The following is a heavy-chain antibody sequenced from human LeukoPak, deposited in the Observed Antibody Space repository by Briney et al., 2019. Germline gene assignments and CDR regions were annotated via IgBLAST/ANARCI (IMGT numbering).Heavy chain of an antibody. V-gene: IGHV3-74*01. Sequence: PGGSLRLSCVTSGFTLSSYWMHWVRQAPGEGLVWVSRINSDGSSTRYADSVKGRFTISRDNAKNTLYLQMNSLRAEDTAVYYCARGGRYYYESSGYYLFDYWGQGTLVTVSS. J-gene: IGHJ4*02. CDR2: INSDGSST. CDR3: ARGGRYYYESSGYYLFDY. CDR1: GFTLSSYW. D-gene: IGHD3-22*01.